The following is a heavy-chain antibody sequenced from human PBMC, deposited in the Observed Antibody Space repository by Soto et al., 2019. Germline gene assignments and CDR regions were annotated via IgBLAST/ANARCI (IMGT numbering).Heavy chain of an antibody. Sequence: GGSLRLSCAASGFTFSSYSMNWVRQAPGKGLEWVSYISSSSSTIYYADSVKGRFTISRDNAKNSLYLQMNSLRDEDTAVYYCARAPRGYDSSGDDAFDIWGQGTMVTVSS. CDR3: ARAPRGYDSSGDDAFDI. J-gene: IGHJ3*02. V-gene: IGHV3-48*02. CDR1: GFTFSSYS. D-gene: IGHD3-22*01. CDR2: ISSSSSTI.